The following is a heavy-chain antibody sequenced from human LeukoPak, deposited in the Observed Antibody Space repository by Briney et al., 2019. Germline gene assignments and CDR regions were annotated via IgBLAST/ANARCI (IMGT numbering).Heavy chain of an antibody. CDR1: GFTFSSYA. D-gene: IGHD6-13*01. CDR2: ISYDGSNK. CDR3: ARDRRVEPNAFDI. J-gene: IGHJ3*02. Sequence: GRSLRLSCAASGFTFSSYAMHWVRQAPGKGLEWVAVISYDGSNKYYADSVKGRFTISRDNSKNTLYLQMNSLRAEDTAVYYCARDRRVEPNAFDIWGQGTMVTVSS. V-gene: IGHV3-30-3*01.